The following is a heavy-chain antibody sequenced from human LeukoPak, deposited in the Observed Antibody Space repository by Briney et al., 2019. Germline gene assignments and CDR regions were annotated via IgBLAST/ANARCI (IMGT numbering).Heavy chain of an antibody. CDR3: ARGRVSSSTWYSTYYYYFYMDV. CDR1: DDSITMYY. J-gene: IGHJ6*03. CDR2: VDHTGST. D-gene: IGHD1-1*01. Sequence: SETLSLTCSVSDDSITMYYWTWIRQPPGKGLEWIGYVDHTGSTNFNPSLNGRVSISRDTTKNLFSLRLRSVTAAGTAVYFCARGRVSSSTWYSTYYYYFYMDVWGKGTTVTVSS. V-gene: IGHV4-59*01.